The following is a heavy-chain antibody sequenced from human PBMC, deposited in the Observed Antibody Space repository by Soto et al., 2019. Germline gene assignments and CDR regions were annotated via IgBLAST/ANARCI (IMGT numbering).Heavy chain of an antibody. CDR1: GFTFSSYG. V-gene: IGHV3-30*18. Sequence: GGSLRLSCAASGFTFSSYGMHWVRQAPGKGLEWVAVISYDGSNKYYGDSVKGRFTISRDNSKNTLYLQMNSLRAEDTAVYYCAKEKYSSGNYFDYWGQGTLVTVSS. CDR3: AKEKYSSGNYFDY. D-gene: IGHD6-19*01. CDR2: ISYDGSNK. J-gene: IGHJ4*02.